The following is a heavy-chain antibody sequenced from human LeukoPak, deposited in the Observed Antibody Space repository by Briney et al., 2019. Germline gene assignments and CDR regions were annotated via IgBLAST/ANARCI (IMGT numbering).Heavy chain of an antibody. J-gene: IGHJ4*02. CDR3: AREEYYGSGSYSYYFDY. Sequence: GGSLRLSCAASGFTFDDYGMSWVRQAPGKGLEWVSGINWNGGSTGYADSVKGRFTISRDNAKNSLYLQMNSLRAEDTALYYCAREEYYGSGSYSYYFDYWGQGTLVTVSS. CDR2: INWNGGST. D-gene: IGHD3-10*01. V-gene: IGHV3-20*04. CDR1: GFTFDDYG.